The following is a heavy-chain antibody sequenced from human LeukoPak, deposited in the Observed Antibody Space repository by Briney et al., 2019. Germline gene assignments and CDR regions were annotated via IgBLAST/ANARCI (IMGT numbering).Heavy chain of an antibody. CDR2: ISYDGSNK. V-gene: IGHV3-30-3*01. J-gene: IGHJ4*02. D-gene: IGHD6-19*01. Sequence: PGGSLRLSCAASGFTFSSYAMHWVRQAPGKGLEWVAVISYDGSNKYYADSVKGRFTISRDNSKNTLYLQMNSLRAEDTAVYYCAIEGGYSSGWYVSFGYFDYWGQGTMVTVSS. CDR3: AIEGGYSSGWYVSFGYFDY. CDR1: GFTFSSYA.